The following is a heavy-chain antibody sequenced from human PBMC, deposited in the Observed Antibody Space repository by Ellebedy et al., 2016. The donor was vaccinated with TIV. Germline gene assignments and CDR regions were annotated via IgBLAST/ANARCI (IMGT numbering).Heavy chain of an antibody. J-gene: IGHJ2*01. D-gene: IGHD4-23*01. Sequence: ASVKVSXXASGYTFTSFGLSWVRQAPGQGLEWMGWISAYNGDINYAQNFQARVTMTTDTSTSTAYMELRSLRSDDTALYFCARDSDYGGVTNHWYFNLWGRGTLVTVSS. CDR3: ARDSDYGGVTNHWYFNL. CDR1: GYTFTSFG. CDR2: ISAYNGDI. V-gene: IGHV1-18*01.